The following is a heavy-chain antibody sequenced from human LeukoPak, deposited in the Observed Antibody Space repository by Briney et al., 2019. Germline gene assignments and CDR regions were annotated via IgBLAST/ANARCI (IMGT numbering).Heavy chain of an antibody. J-gene: IGHJ4*02. D-gene: IGHD6-19*01. CDR3: ARDFGSSGRIDY. CDR2: IYYSGST. Sequence: SETLSLTCTVSGGSISSGGYYWSWIRQLPGKGLEWIGSIYYSGSTYYNPSLKSRVTISVDTSKNQFSLKLSSVTAADTAVYYCARDFGSSGRIDYWGQGTLVTVSS. CDR1: GGSISSGGYY. V-gene: IGHV4-39*07.